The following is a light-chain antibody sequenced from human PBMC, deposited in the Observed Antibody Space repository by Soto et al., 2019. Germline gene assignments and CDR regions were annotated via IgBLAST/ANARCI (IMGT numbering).Light chain of an antibody. Sequence: EIVMTQSPATLSVAPGERATLSCRASQTVNNNLAWYQQKPGQAPRLLIYGASARATGIPARFSGSGAGTEFTLTISSLQSEDFAVYYCQQYNNWPLTFGGGTKVAIQ. J-gene: IGKJ4*01. V-gene: IGKV3-15*01. CDR3: QQYNNWPLT. CDR2: GAS. CDR1: QTVNNN.